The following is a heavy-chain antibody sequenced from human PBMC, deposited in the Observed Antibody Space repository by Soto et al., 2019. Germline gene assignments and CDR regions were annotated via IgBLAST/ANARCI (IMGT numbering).Heavy chain of an antibody. CDR3: ARDRASGWYYFDY. V-gene: IGHV3-30-3*01. D-gene: IGHD6-19*01. Sequence: QVQLVESGGGVVQPGRSLRLSCAASGFTFSSYAMHWVRQAPGKGLEWVAVISYDGSNKYYADSVKGRFTISRDNSKNTLYLQMNSLRAEDTAVYYCARDRASGWYYFDYWGQGTLVTVSS. CDR2: ISYDGSNK. CDR1: GFTFSSYA. J-gene: IGHJ4*02.